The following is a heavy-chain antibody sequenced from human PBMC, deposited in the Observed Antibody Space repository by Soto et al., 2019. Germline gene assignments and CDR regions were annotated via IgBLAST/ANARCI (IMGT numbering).Heavy chain of an antibody. J-gene: IGHJ6*02. CDR3: ATSIFGRGMDV. Sequence: PGESLKISSKGSEYRFTTYGIHWVRQMPGKGLEWMGTIHTGDSDIRYTPSLQGQVTISGDKSISTAYLQWSGLKASDTATYYCATSIFGRGMDVWGQGTTVTVSS. D-gene: IGHD3-3*01. CDR2: IHTGDSDI. V-gene: IGHV5-51*01. CDR1: EYRFTTYG.